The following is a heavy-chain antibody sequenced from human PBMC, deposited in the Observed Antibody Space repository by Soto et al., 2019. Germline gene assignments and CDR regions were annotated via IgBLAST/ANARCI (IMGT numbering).Heavy chain of an antibody. D-gene: IGHD6-13*01. CDR3: ARRAAADVLSVAFDM. CDR2: ISFDGGSK. V-gene: IGHV3-30-3*01. Sequence: QGHLVGSGGGVVQPGRSLRLSCAASGFTFSNYAIHWVRQAPGKGLEWVALISFDGGSKYYADSVKGRFTLSRDNSKNTVSVEMNSLRDDASAVYYCARRAAADVLSVAFDMWGHGTMVIVSS. J-gene: IGHJ3*02. CDR1: GFTFSNYA.